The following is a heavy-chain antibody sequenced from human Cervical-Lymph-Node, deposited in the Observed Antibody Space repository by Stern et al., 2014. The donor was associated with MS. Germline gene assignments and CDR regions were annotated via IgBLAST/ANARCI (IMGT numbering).Heavy chain of an antibody. J-gene: IGHJ5*02. CDR1: GGSISSYY. CDR3: ARGATQAFDP. V-gene: IGHV4-59*01. CDR2: IYDCGIT. Sequence: QLQLQESGPGLVKPSATLSLTCTVSGGSISSYYWSWIRQPPGKGLWWIGYIYDCGITNYNPSLKSRVTISLDTSKNQFSLKLSSVAAADTAVYCCARGATQAFDPWGQGTLVTVSS.